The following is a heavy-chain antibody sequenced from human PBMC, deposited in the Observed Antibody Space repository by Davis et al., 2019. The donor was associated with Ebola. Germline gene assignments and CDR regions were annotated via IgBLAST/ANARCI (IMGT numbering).Heavy chain of an antibody. CDR3: AKDLREATVWGFEYYYYGMDV. CDR1: GFTFSSYS. Sequence: GESLKISCAASGFTFSSYSMSWVRQAPGKGLEWVSAISGSCGSTYYADSVKCRFTISRVNSKNTLYLQMNSLRAEYTAVYYCAKDLREATVWGFEYYYYGMDVWGKGTTVTVSS. D-gene: IGHD3-16*01. J-gene: IGHJ6*04. CDR2: ISGSCGST. V-gene: IGHV3-23*01.